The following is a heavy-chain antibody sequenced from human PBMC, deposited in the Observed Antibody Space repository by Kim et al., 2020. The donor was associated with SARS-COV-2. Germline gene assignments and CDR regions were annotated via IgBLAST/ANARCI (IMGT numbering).Heavy chain of an antibody. Sequence: SETLSLTCNVSGDSITTTSHYWGWIRQPPGKGLEWIGSIYHSGGTYFNPSLESRVSMSVDTSKNQFSLRLNSVTATDTAIYFCARHKAYYDFLTGYFNFDSWGQGTQVTVSS. J-gene: IGHJ4*02. V-gene: IGHV4-39*01. CDR1: GDSITTTSHY. D-gene: IGHD3-9*01. CDR3: ARHKAYYDFLTGYFNFDS. CDR2: IYHSGGT.